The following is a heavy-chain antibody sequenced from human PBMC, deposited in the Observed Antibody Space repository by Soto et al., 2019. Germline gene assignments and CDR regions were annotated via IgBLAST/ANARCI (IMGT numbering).Heavy chain of an antibody. V-gene: IGHV5-51*01. CDR1: GYSFTSYW. CDR3: ARRKNLKQWLVQSENDAFDI. D-gene: IGHD6-19*01. CDR2: IYPGDSDT. Sequence: GESLKISCKGSGYSFTSYWIGWVRQMPGKGLEWMGIIYPGDSDTRYSPSFQGQVTISADKSISTAYLQWSSLKASDTAMYYCARRKNLKQWLVQSENDAFDIWGQGTMVTVSS. J-gene: IGHJ3*02.